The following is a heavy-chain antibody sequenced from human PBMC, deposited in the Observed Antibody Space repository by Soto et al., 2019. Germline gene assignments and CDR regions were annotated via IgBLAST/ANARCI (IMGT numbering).Heavy chain of an antibody. V-gene: IGHV4-30-4*01. Sequence: SETLSLTCTVSGGSISRGDYYWSWIRQPPGKGLEWIGYIYYSGSTYYNPSLKSRVTISVDTSKNQFSLKLSSVTAADTAVYYCARGNDYVTPAYHFDYWGQGTLVTVSS. CDR3: ARGNDYVTPAYHFDY. J-gene: IGHJ4*02. D-gene: IGHD3-16*01. CDR2: IYYSGST. CDR1: GGSISRGDYY.